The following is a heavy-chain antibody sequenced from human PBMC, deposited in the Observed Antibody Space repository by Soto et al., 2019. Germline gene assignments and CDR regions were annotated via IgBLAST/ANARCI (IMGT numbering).Heavy chain of an antibody. Sequence: VQLVESGAEVKKPGASVKVSCKASGYTFINYGITWVRQAPGPGLEWMGWISANTGIRNYAQKFQGRVTMTTDTSTSTAYMELRSLRSDDTAVYYCARRAGGGSYYNGRYWGQGTLVTVSS. D-gene: IGHD1-26*01. J-gene: IGHJ4*02. CDR1: GYTFINYG. CDR3: ARRAGGGSYYNGRY. CDR2: ISANTGIR. V-gene: IGHV1-18*04.